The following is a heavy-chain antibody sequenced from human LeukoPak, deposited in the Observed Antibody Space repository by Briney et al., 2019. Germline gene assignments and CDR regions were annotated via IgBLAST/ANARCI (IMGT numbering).Heavy chain of an antibody. D-gene: IGHD5-24*01. CDR3: TSRDGYIAH. J-gene: IGHJ4*02. CDR2: RSSSGGTK. CDR1: GFTFSTYC. V-gene: IGHV3-48*04. Sequence: GGSLRLSCAASGFTFSTYCMSWVREAPGAGLEWVYYRSSSGGTKYYAGSLEGRFTNSRDNAKNSLFLQMNSLRAEDTAVYYCTSRDGYIAHWGQGTLVTVSS.